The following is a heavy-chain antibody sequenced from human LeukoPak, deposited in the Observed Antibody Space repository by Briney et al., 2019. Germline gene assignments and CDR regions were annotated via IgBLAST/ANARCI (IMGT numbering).Heavy chain of an antibody. CDR3: ARAGYCSSTSCYASDYYYYYGMDV. Sequence: ASVKVSCKASGYTFTSYGISWVRQAPGQGLEWMGWISAYNGNTNYAQKLQGRVTTTTDTSTSTAYMELRSLRSDDTAVYYCARAGYCSSTSCYASDYYYYYGMDVWGQGTTVTVSS. V-gene: IGHV1-18*01. CDR2: ISAYNGNT. D-gene: IGHD2-2*01. J-gene: IGHJ6*02. CDR1: GYTFTSYG.